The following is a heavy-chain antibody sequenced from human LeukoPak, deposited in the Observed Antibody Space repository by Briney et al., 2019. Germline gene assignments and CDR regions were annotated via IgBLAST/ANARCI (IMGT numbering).Heavy chain of an antibody. V-gene: IGHV3-48*02. CDR3: ARDPGHSSVGESKHNDY. J-gene: IGHJ4*02. Sequence: GGSLRLSCAASGFTFSTYGMHWASQAPGKGLEWVSYISSSSSTIYYADSVKGRLTISRDNAKNSLFLQMNSLRDEDTAVYYCARDPGHSSVGESKHNDYWGQGTLVTVSS. CDR2: ISSSSSTI. CDR1: GFTFSTYG. D-gene: IGHD3-10*01.